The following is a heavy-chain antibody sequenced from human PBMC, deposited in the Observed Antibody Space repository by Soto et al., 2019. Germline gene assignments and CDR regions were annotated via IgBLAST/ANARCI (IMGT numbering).Heavy chain of an antibody. CDR3: AKDQWDS. V-gene: IGHV3-9*01. CDR2: ITWNSAIK. D-gene: IGHD1-26*01. CDR1: GFTFDNYA. Sequence: EVQLVESGGGLVQPGRSLRLSCAAYGFTFDNYAMHWVRQIPGMGLEWVSSITWNSAIKTYADSVKGRFTISRDNAKNSLSLQMNSVRAEDTALYYCAKDQWDSWGQGTLVTVSS. J-gene: IGHJ1*01.